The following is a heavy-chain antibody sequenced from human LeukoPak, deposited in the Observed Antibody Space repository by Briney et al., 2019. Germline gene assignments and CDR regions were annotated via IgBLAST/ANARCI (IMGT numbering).Heavy chain of an antibody. J-gene: IGHJ5*02. CDR2: IYYSGST. D-gene: IGHD3-10*01. V-gene: IGHV4-59*08. CDR1: GGSISSYY. Sequence: PSETLSLTCTVSGGSISSYYWSWIRQPPGRGLEWIGYIYYSGSTNYNPSLKSRVTISVDTSKNQFSLKLSSVTAADTAVYYCARSSLWFGELNCFDPWGQGTLVTVSS. CDR3: ARSSLWFGELNCFDP.